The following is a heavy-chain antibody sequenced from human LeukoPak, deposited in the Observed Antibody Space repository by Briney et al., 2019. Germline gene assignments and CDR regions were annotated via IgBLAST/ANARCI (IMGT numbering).Heavy chain of an antibody. CDR1: GFTFSSYD. Sequence: GGSLRLSCAASGFTFSSYDMHWVRQATGKGLEWVSGIGIAGDTYYRGSVKGRFTISRENAKNSLYLQMSSLRAGDTAVYYCARVSTSGYDIWGRGTMVTVSS. CDR3: ARVSTSGYDI. V-gene: IGHV3-13*01. J-gene: IGHJ3*02. CDR2: IGIAGDT. D-gene: IGHD2-2*01.